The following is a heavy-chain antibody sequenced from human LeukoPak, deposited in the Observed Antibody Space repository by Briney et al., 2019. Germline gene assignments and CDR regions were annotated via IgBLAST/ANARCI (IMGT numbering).Heavy chain of an antibody. CDR1: GFTVSSNY. V-gene: IGHV3-15*01. CDR3: TTLTMIRGAHTDY. CDR2: ILSKSDGGTT. Sequence: PGGSLRLSCAASGFTVSSNYMSWVRQAPGKGLEWVGRILSKSDGGTTDYAAPVKGRFTISRDDSKTTLYLQMNSLKTEDTAVYYCTTLTMIRGAHTDYWGQRTPLTVSS. J-gene: IGHJ4*01. D-gene: IGHD3-10*01.